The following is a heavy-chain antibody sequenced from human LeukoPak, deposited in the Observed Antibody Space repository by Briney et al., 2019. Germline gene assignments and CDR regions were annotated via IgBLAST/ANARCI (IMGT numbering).Heavy chain of an antibody. CDR1: GGSFSGYY. D-gene: IGHD3-3*01. CDR2: INHSGST. Sequence: SETLSLTCAVYGGSFSGYYLSWIRQPPGKGLEWIGEINHSGSTNYNPSLKSRVTISVDTSKNQFSLKLSSVTAADTAVYYCARSHMYYDFWSGYYKGPYYFDYWGQGTLVTVSS. J-gene: IGHJ4*02. V-gene: IGHV4-34*01. CDR3: ARSHMYYDFWSGYYKGPYYFDY.